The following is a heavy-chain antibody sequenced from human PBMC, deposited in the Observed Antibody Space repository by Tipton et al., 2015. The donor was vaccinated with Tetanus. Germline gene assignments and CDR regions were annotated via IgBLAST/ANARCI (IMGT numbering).Heavy chain of an antibody. D-gene: IGHD6-13*01. CDR3: ARAGGGSWGNFDY. Sequence: TLSLTCSVSGGSISYTNYYWGWIRQPPGKGLEWIGSIYYSGSTNYNPSLKSRVTISVDTSKNQFSLKLSSVTAADTAVYYCARAGGGSWGNFDYWGQGTLVTVSS. J-gene: IGHJ4*02. V-gene: IGHV4-39*07. CDR1: GGSISYTNYY. CDR2: IYYSGST.